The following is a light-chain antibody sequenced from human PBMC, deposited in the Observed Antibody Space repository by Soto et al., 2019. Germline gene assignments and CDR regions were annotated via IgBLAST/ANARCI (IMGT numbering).Light chain of an antibody. Sequence: EIVLTQSPATLSLSPGDRATLSCRASQSVSSYLAWYQQRPGQAPRLLIYDASNRATGVPARFSGSGSGTDFTLTISSLEPEDFAVYYCQQRSKWPLTFGRGTKVEIK. V-gene: IGKV3-11*01. CDR3: QQRSKWPLT. CDR2: DAS. CDR1: QSVSSY. J-gene: IGKJ4*01.